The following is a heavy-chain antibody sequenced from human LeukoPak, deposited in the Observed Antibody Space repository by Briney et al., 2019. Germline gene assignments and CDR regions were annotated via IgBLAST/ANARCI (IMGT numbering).Heavy chain of an antibody. V-gene: IGHV1-18*01. D-gene: IGHD1-26*01. Sequence: APVKVSCKASGYTFTSYGISWVRQAPGQGLEWMGWISAYNGNTNYAQKLQGRVTMTTDTSTSTAYMELRSLRSDDTAVYYCARVGATYYYYYGMDVWGQGTTVTVSS. J-gene: IGHJ6*02. CDR1: GYTFTSYG. CDR2: ISAYNGNT. CDR3: ARVGATYYYYYGMDV.